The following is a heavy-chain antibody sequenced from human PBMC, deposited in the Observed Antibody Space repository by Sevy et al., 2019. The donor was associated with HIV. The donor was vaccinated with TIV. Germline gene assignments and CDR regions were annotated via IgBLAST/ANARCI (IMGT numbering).Heavy chain of an antibody. CDR2: ISSSGSII. V-gene: IGHV3-11*01. D-gene: IGHD1-26*01. Sequence: GGSLRLSCAASGFTFSDYYMSWIRQAPGMGLEWVSYISSSGSIIYYADSVKGRFTISRDNAKNSLYLQMNSLRVEDTAVYYCARDLRGSRPVGYFQHWGQGTLVTVSS. J-gene: IGHJ1*01. CDR1: GFTFSDYY. CDR3: ARDLRGSRPVGYFQH.